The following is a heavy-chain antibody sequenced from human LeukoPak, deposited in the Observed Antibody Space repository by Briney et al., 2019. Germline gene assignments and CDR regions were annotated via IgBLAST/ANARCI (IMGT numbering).Heavy chain of an antibody. CDR1: GGSFSGYY. D-gene: IGHD3-9*01. V-gene: IGHV4-34*01. CDR2: INHSGST. Sequence: SETLSLTCAVYGGSFSGYYWSWIRQPPGKGLEWIGEINHSGSTNYNPSLKSRVTISVDTSKNQFSLKLSSVTAADTAVYYCARDLGYYDILTGPKNNWFDPWGQGTLVTVSS. J-gene: IGHJ5*02. CDR3: ARDLGYYDILTGPKNNWFDP.